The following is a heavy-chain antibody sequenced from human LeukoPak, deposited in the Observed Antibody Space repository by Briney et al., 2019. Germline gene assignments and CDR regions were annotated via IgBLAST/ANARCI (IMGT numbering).Heavy chain of an antibody. Sequence: ASVKVSCKASGYTFTSYGISWVRQAPGQGLEWMGWISAYNGNTNYAQKLQGRVTMTTDTSTSTAYMELRSLRSDDTAVYYCARGNSGYDLYYYYYYMDVWGKGTTVTVSS. D-gene: IGHD5-12*01. CDR3: ARGNSGYDLYYYYYYMDV. CDR2: ISAYNGNT. CDR1: GYTFTSYG. V-gene: IGHV1-18*01. J-gene: IGHJ6*03.